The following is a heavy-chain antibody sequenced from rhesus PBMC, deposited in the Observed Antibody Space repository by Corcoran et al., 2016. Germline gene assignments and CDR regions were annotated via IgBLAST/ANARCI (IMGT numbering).Heavy chain of an antibody. V-gene: IGHV1S2*01. CDR2: INPYNGNT. J-gene: IGHJ4*01. D-gene: IGHD3-34*01. CDR1: GYTFTDYY. Sequence: QVQLVQSGAEVKKPGSSVKVSCKASGYTFTDYYMHWVRRAPRQGLRWMGWINPYNGNTKYAQKFQGRVTMTRDTSTSTAYMELSSLRSEDTAVYYCARLEWGDLWGQGVLVTVSS. CDR3: ARLEWGDL.